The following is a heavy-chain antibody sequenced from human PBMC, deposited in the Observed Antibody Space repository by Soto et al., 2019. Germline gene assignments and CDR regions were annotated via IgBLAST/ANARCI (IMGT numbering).Heavy chain of an antibody. V-gene: IGHV3-33*08. J-gene: IGHJ6*03. CDR3: ARDLSDDYGGSYYMDV. CDR1: GFTFSSYA. Sequence: GGSLRLSCAASGFTFSSYAMSWVRQAPGKGLEWVAVIWYDGSNKYYADSVKGRFTISRDNSKNTLYLQMNSLRAEDTAVYYCARDLSDDYGGSYYMDVWGKGTTVTVSS. D-gene: IGHD4-17*01. CDR2: IWYDGSNK.